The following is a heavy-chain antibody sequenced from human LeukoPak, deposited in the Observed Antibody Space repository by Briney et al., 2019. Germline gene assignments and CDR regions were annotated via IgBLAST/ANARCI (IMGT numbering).Heavy chain of an antibody. CDR1: GGTFSSYA. D-gene: IGHD5-12*01. Sequence: ASVKVSCKASGGTFSSYAISWVRQAPGQGLEWMGGIIPIFGTANYAQKFQGRVTITADESTSTAYMELSSLRSEDTAVYYCARPKYSGYDYEWAFDIWGQGTMVTVSS. CDR3: ARPKYSGYDYEWAFDI. V-gene: IGHV1-69*13. CDR2: IIPIFGTA. J-gene: IGHJ3*02.